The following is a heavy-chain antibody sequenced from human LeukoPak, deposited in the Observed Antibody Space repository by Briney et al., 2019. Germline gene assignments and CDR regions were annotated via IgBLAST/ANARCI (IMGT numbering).Heavy chain of an antibody. CDR1: GYSLTSYG. CDR2: ISPFNGNT. V-gene: IGHV1-18*01. J-gene: IGHJ6*02. Sequence: ASVTVSCKPSGYSLTSYGISWVRQAPGQGLEWLGWISPFNGNTNYVQKFQGRVTMTTETSTRTTYMELRSLRSYDTAVYYSARDLDIVVIRAALRHYGIDVWGQGTTVTVSS. CDR3: ARDLDIVVIRAALRHYGIDV. D-gene: IGHD2-2*01.